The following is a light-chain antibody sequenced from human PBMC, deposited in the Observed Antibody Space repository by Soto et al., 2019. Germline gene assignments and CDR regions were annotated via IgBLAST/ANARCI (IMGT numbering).Light chain of an antibody. CDR2: DVS. CDR3: SSYTSSSTYV. J-gene: IGLJ1*01. CDR1: SSDVGGYNY. Sequence: QSVLTQPASVSGSPGRSITISCTGTSSDVGGYNYVSWYQQHPGKAPKLMIYDVSNRPSGVSNRFSGSKSGNTASLTISGLQAEDEADYYSSSYTSSSTYVFGTGTKVTVL. V-gene: IGLV2-14*01.